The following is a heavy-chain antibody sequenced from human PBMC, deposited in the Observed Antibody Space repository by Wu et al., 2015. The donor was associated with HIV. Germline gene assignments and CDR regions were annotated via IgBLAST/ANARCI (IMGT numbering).Heavy chain of an antibody. CDR2: IIPIFGTA. CDR1: GGTFSSYA. Sequence: QVQLVQSGAEVKKPGSSVKVSCKASGGTFSSYAISWVRQAPGQGLEWMGGIIPIFGTANYAQKFQGRVTITADESTSTAYMELSSLRSEDTAVYYCARTGQDIVATIVAKPGYYFDYWGQGTLVTVSS. CDR3: ARTGQDIVATIVAKPGYYFDY. J-gene: IGHJ4*02. V-gene: IGHV1-69*12. D-gene: IGHD5-12*01.